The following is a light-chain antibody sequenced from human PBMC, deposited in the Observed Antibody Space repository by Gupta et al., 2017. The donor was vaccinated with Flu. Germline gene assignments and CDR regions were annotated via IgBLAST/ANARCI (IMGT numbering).Light chain of an antibody. J-gene: IGKJ4*01. CDR2: GAS. Sequence: EIVLTQSPDTLSVSPGERATLSCRASQSVSSTFAWYQQKPGHAPRPRIYGASTRATGIPARFSCSGSGTEFTLTISSLQSEAFAVYYCQQYNNCPPLTFGGGTKVEI. CDR3: QQYNNCPPLT. CDR1: QSVSST. V-gene: IGKV3-15*01.